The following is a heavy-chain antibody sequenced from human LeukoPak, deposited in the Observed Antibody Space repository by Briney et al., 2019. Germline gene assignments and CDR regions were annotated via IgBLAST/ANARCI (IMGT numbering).Heavy chain of an antibody. J-gene: IGHJ4*02. D-gene: IGHD7-27*01. CDR3: AMITGDRDSYYFDY. Sequence: PSETLSLTCSVSGDSMRSYFWSWIQQPPGKGLEWIGYIYYSGAINYNPFLKSRVTISVDASKKQFSLNLKSVTAADTAVYYCAMITGDRDSYYFDYWGQGTLVTVSS. CDR1: GDSMRSYF. V-gene: IGHV4-59*08. CDR2: IYYSGAI.